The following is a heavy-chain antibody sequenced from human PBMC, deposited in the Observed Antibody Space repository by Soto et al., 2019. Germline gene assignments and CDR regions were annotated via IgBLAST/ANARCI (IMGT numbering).Heavy chain of an antibody. D-gene: IGHD6-13*01. CDR3: ARQIAGGAFDY. CDR1: GDSMSGHS. J-gene: IGHJ4*02. Sequence: QVQLQESGPGLVKPSETLSLTCSVSGDSMSGHSWSWIRQTPGSGLESVGNIYDIGSTTYNPSLKGRVLISIDTSTRRVSLTLTSVTAADTAVYYCARQIAGGAFDYWGQGARVTVSS. CDR2: IYDIGST. V-gene: IGHV4-59*11.